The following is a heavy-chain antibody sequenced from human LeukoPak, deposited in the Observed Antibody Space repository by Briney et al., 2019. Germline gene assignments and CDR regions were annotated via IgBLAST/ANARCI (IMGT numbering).Heavy chain of an antibody. CDR3: VLNMVGGQIFDF. Sequence: GGSLRLSCAASGFTFSSYWMSWVRQAPGKGLEWVADIKRHGSEKHYVDAVKGRFTISRDNAKNSLYLQMNSLRAEDTAVYYCVLNMVGGQIFDFWGQGTLVAVSS. V-gene: IGHV3-7*01. D-gene: IGHD3-10*01. CDR1: GFTFSSYW. CDR2: IKRHGSEK. J-gene: IGHJ4*02.